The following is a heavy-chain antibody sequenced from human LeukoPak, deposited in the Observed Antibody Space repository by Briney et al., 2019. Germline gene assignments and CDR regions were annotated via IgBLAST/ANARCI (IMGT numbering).Heavy chain of an antibody. J-gene: IGHJ4*02. CDR3: ATDLYGSGSYYFDY. CDR2: FDPEDGET. CDR1: GYTLTELS. V-gene: IGHV1-24*01. D-gene: IGHD3-10*01. Sequence: ASVKVSCKVSGYTLTELSMHWVRQAPGKGLEWMGGFDPEDGETIYAQKFQGRVTMTEDTSTDTAYMELSSLRSEDTAVYYCATDLYGSGSYYFDYWGQGTLVNVS.